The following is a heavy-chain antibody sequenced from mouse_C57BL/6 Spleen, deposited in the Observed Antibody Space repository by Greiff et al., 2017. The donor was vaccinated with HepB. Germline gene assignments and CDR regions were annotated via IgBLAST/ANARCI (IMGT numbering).Heavy chain of an antibody. J-gene: IGHJ4*01. CDR1: GYAFSSSW. CDR3: ARGYYGYDVAMDY. CDR2: IYPGDGDT. V-gene: IGHV1-82*01. D-gene: IGHD2-2*01. Sequence: QVQLQQSGPELVKPGASVKISCKASGYAFSSSWMNWVKQRPGKGLEWIGRIYPGDGDTNYNGKFKGKATLTADKSSSTAYMQLSSLTSEDSAVYVCARGYYGYDVAMDYWGQGTSVTVSS.